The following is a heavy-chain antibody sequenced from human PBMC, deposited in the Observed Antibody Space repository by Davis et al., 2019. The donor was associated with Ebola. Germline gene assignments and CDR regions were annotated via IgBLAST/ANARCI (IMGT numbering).Heavy chain of an antibody. CDR3: AREYGYGMDV. CDR2: INPSGGST. J-gene: IGHJ6*02. CDR1: GYTFTSYY. V-gene: IGHV1-46*01. D-gene: IGHD2-8*01. Sequence: ASVKVSCKASGYTFTSYYMHWVRQAPGQGLEWMGIINPSGGSTSYAQKFQGRVTITADESTSTAYMELSSLRSEDTAVYYCAREYGYGMDVWGQGTTVTVSS.